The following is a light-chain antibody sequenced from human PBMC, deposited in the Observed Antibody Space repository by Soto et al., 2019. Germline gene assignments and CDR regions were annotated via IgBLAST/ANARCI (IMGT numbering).Light chain of an antibody. CDR1: QGISSY. Sequence: AIRMTQSPSSFSASTGDRVTITCRASQGISSYLAWYQQKPGKAPKLLIYAASTLQSGVPSRFSGSGSGTDFTLTISCLQSEDFATYYCQQYYSYPLGFGQGTKLEIK. CDR2: AAS. V-gene: IGKV1-8*01. J-gene: IGKJ2*03. CDR3: QQYYSYPLG.